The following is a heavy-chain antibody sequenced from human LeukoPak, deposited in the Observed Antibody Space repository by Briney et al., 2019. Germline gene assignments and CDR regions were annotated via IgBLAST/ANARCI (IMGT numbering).Heavy chain of an antibody. CDR1: GGSISSYY. CDR3: ARSVEGYCSGGSCYSYYYYMDV. Sequence: SETLSLTCTVSGGSISSYYWSWSRQPPGKVLEWIGYIYYSGSTNYNPSLKSRVTISVDTSKNQFSLKLSSVTAADTAVYYCARSVEGYCSGGSCYSYYYYMDVWGKGTTVTVSS. J-gene: IGHJ6*03. V-gene: IGHV4-59*01. D-gene: IGHD2-15*01. CDR2: IYYSGST.